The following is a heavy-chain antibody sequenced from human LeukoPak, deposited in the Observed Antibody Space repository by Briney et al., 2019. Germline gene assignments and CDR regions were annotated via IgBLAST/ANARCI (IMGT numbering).Heavy chain of an antibody. CDR2: SGKTGGT. V-gene: IGHV3-23*01. J-gene: IGHJ4*02. CDR3: AKRDVHHFDS. CDR1: GFTFSTSA. Sequence: GGSLRLSCAASGFTFSTSAMSWVRQAPGKGPEWVSTSGKTGGTYYADSVKGRFTISRDKSKNTLYLQMSGLRAEDTAMYYCAKRDVHHFDSWGQGTLVTVSS.